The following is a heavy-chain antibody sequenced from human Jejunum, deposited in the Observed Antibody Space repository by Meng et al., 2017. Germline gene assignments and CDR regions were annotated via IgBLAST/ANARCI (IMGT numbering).Heavy chain of an antibody. Sequence: QVQLQESGPGLVRPSETLSLICTVSGGSVSRAGYQWGWIRQPPGKGQEWIGYASTNYNPSLKSRVTISLDTSRNQFSLSLSSVTAADTAVYYCARVHMGSLDYWGQGSLVTVSS. D-gene: IGHD1-26*01. CDR2: AST. CDR3: ARVHMGSLDY. V-gene: IGHV4-61*08. CDR1: GGSVSRAGYQ. J-gene: IGHJ4*02.